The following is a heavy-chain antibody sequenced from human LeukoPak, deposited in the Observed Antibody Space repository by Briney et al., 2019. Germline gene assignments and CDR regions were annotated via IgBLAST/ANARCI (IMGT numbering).Heavy chain of an antibody. CDR2: IYYSGST. V-gene: IGHV4-31*03. Sequence: SQTLSLTCTVSRGSISSGGYYWSWIRQHPGKGLEWIGYIYYSGSTYYNPSLKSRVTISVDTSKNQFSLKLSSVTAADTAVYYCARGAASKNEVYYYYYMDVWGKGTTVTVSS. CDR3: ARGAASKNEVYYYYYMDV. D-gene: IGHD3-3*02. J-gene: IGHJ6*03. CDR1: RGSISSGGYY.